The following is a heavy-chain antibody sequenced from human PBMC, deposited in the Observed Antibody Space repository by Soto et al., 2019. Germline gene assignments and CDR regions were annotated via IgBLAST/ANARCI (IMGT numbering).Heavy chain of an antibody. D-gene: IGHD1-26*01. V-gene: IGHV3-21*01. CDR1: GFTLTTYT. J-gene: IGHJ4*02. Sequence: GGSLRLSCAASGFTLTTYTMNWVRQAPGMGLEWVSSINGRGNYKYYTDSVEGRFTISRVNAQNSLYLQMNSLRAEDTAVYYCAREDGVVGATSAFDYWGQGTLVTVSS. CDR2: INGRGNYK. CDR3: AREDGVVGATSAFDY.